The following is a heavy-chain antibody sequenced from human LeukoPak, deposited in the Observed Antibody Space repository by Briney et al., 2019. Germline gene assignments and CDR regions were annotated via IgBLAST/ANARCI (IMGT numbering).Heavy chain of an antibody. D-gene: IGHD3-16*02. CDR3: ARAGKYYDYVWGRYRYGYYFDY. V-gene: IGHV4-34*01. CDR2: INHSGST. J-gene: IGHJ4*02. CDR1: GGSFSGYY. Sequence: PSETLSLTCAVYGGSFSGYYWSCIRQPPGKGLEWIGEINHSGSTNYNPSLKSRVTISVDTSKNQFSLKLSSVTAADTAVYYCARAGKYYDYVWGRYRYGYYFDYWGQGTLVTVSS.